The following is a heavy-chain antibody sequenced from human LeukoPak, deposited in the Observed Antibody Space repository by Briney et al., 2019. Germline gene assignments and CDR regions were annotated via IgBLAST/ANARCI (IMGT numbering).Heavy chain of an antibody. V-gene: IGHV3-23*01. D-gene: IGHD1-26*01. CDR2: ISGSGGST. CDR3: TKESLSGSYDGTDY. Sequence: GGSLRLSCAVSGFTFSSYAMSWVRQAPGKGLEWVSAISGSGGSTYYADSVKGRFTISRDNSKNTLYLQMNSLRAEDTAVYYCTKESLSGSYDGTDYWGQGTLVTVSS. J-gene: IGHJ4*02. CDR1: GFTFSSYA.